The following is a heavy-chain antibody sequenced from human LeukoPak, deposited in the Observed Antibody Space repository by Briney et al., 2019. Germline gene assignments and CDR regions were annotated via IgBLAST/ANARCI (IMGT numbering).Heavy chain of an antibody. CDR3: ARDRELLPDY. Sequence: HAGGSLRLSCAASGFTFSNYEMNWVRQAPGKGLEWVSYISSSSSTIYYADSVKGRFTISRDNAKNSLYLQMNSLRAEDTAVYYCARDRELLPDYWGQGILVTVSS. CDR2: ISSSSSTI. CDR1: GFTFSNYE. J-gene: IGHJ4*02. D-gene: IGHD1-26*01. V-gene: IGHV3-48*01.